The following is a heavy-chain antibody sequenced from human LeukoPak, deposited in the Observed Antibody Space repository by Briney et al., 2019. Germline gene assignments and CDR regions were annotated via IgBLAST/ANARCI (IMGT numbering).Heavy chain of an antibody. CDR2: IWYDGSNK. CDR3: ARDGSSGWYWVGY. V-gene: IGHV3-33*08. CDR1: GFTFSSSG. D-gene: IGHD6-19*01. Sequence: PGGSLRLSCAASGFTFSSSGMSWVRQAPGKGLEWVAVIWYDGSNKYYADSVKGRFTISRDNSKNTLYLQMNSLRAEDTAVHYCARDGSSGWYWVGYWGQGTLVTVSS. J-gene: IGHJ4*02.